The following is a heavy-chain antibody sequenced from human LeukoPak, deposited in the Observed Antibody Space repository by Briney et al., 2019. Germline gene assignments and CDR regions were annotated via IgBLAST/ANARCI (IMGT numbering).Heavy chain of an antibody. J-gene: IGHJ6*02. D-gene: IGHD5-18*01. CDR1: GGTFSSYA. CDR2: MNPNSGNT. CDR3: ARVDTAMLVSYYGMDV. V-gene: IGHV1-8*02. Sequence: ASVKVSCKASGGTFSSYAISWVRQAPGQGLEWMGWMNPNSGNTGYAQKFQGRVTMTRNTSISTAYMELSSLRSEDTAVYYCARVDTAMLVSYYGMDVWGQGTTVTVSS.